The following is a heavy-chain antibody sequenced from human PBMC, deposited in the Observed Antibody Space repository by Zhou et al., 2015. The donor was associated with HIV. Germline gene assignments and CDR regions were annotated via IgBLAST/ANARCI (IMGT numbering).Heavy chain of an antibody. J-gene: IGHJ3*01. CDR1: GGIFSGSD. Sequence: QVQLVQSGTEVKKPGSSVKVSCKASGGIFSGSDISWVRQAPGQGLEWMGGIIPIFGTANYAQKFQGRVTITADKSTSTAYMELSSLRSEDTAVYYCARIHTYYYDSSGYTGWGQGTMVTVSS. V-gene: IGHV1-69*06. D-gene: IGHD3-22*01. CDR3: ARIHTYYYDSSGYTG. CDR2: IIPIFGTA.